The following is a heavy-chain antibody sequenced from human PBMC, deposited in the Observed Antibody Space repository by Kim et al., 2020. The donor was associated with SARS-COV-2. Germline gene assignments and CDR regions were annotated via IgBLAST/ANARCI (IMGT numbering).Heavy chain of an antibody. CDR1: GFTFGDYA. CDR3: AKDSGAGGGLMIVVVNQPPAAFDI. CDR2: ISWNSGSI. V-gene: IGHV3-9*01. J-gene: IGHJ3*02. Sequence: GGSLRLSCAASGFTFGDYAMHWVRQAPGKGLEWVSGISWNSGSIGYADSVKGRFTISRDNAKNSLYLQMNSLRAEDTALYYCAKDSGAGGGLMIVVVNQPPAAFDIWGQGTMVTVSS. D-gene: IGHD3-22*01.